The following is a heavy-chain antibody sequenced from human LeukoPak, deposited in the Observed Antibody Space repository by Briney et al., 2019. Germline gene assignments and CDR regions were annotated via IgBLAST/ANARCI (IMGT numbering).Heavy chain of an antibody. CDR2: ISTKSNI. J-gene: IGHJ4*02. D-gene: IGHD2-2*01. CDR1: GFTFSSYT. V-gene: IGHV3-21*01. CDR3: AREESSSSGYYFDY. Sequence: GGSLRLSCAASGFTFSSYTMNWDRQAPGKGLEWVSSISTKSNIYYADSVKGRFTISRDNTKNSLYLQMNSLRAEDTAVYYCAREESSSSGYYFDYWGQGTLVTVSS.